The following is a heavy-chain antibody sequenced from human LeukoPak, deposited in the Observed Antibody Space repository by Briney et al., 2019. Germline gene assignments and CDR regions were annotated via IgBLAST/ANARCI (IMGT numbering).Heavy chain of an antibody. CDR2: INWNGGST. J-gene: IGHJ4*02. D-gene: IGHD6-13*01. CDR1: GFTFDDYG. Sequence: AGGSLRLSCAASGFTFDDYGMSWVRQAPGKGLEWVSGINWNGGSTGYADSVKGRFTISRDNAKNSLYLQMNSLRAEDTALYYCARDLIIAAAGSGGAGDYWGQGTLVTVSS. V-gene: IGHV3-20*04. CDR3: ARDLIIAAAGSGGAGDY.